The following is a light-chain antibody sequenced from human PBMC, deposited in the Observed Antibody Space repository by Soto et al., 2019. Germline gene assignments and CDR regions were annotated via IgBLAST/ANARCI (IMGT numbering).Light chain of an antibody. CDR1: SXDVGGYNY. Sequence: QSVLTQPASVSGSPGQSITISCTRTSXDVGGYNYVSWYQQHPGKAPKLMIYEVSNRPSGVSNRFSGSKSGNAASLTISGLQAEDEADYYCSSYTSSSTLVFGTGTKVTVL. V-gene: IGLV2-14*01. CDR3: SSYTSSSTLV. CDR2: EVS. J-gene: IGLJ1*01.